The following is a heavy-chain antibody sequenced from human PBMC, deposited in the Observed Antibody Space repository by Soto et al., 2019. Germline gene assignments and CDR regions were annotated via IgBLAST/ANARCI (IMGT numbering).Heavy chain of an antibody. D-gene: IGHD3-3*01. CDR1: GGSFSGYY. Sequence: SETLSLTCAVYGGSFSGYYWSWIRQPPGKGLEWIGEINHSGSTNYNPSLKSRVTISVDTSKNQFSLKLSSVTAADTAVYYCGLGGDWGGYGVYYYGMDVWGQGTTVTVSS. CDR3: GLGGDWGGYGVYYYGMDV. V-gene: IGHV4-34*01. J-gene: IGHJ6*02. CDR2: INHSGST.